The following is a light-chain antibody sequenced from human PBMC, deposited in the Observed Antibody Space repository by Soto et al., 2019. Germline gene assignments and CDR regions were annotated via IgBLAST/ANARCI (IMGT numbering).Light chain of an antibody. CDR1: SSDVGGYDY. J-gene: IGLJ1*01. Sequence: QSVLTQPASGSGSPGQSIIISCTGTSSDVGGYDYVSWYQHHPGKAPKLMIYDVSNRPSGVSNRFSGSKSGNTASLTISGLQAEDEADYYSSSYTSSSLYVFGTGTKVTVL. CDR3: SSYTSSSLYV. V-gene: IGLV2-14*03. CDR2: DVS.